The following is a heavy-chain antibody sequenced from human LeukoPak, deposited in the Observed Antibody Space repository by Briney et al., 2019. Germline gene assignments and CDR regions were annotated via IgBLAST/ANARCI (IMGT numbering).Heavy chain of an antibody. V-gene: IGHV1-18*01. CDR1: GYTFTSYG. Sequence: ASVKVSCEASGYTFTSYGISWVRQAPGQGLEWMGWVSAYNGNTNYAQKLQGRVTMTTDTSTSTAYMELRSLRSDDTAVYYCARDLGYPTVTRNYYYYGMDVWGQGTTVTVSS. CDR2: VSAYNGNT. D-gene: IGHD4-17*01. CDR3: ARDLGYPTVTRNYYYYGMDV. J-gene: IGHJ6*02.